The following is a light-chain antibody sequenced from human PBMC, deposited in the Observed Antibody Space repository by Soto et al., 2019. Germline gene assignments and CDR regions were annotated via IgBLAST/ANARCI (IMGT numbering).Light chain of an antibody. Sequence: EILMTKSPETLYVSPGERVTLSCATSQSVSDNLAWYQQKPGQAPRLLIYGAFNRATGIPARFSGSGSGTDFTLTISSLEPEDSAVYYCQQRNVWPPVTFGQGTRLEIK. CDR1: QSVSDN. CDR3: QQRNVWPPVT. CDR2: GAF. J-gene: IGKJ5*01. V-gene: IGKV3-11*01.